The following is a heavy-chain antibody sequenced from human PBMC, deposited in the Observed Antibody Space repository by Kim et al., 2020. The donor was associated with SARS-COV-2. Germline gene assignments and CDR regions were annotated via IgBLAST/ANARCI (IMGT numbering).Heavy chain of an antibody. CDR2: IYYSGST. D-gene: IGHD3-9*01. J-gene: IGHJ4*02. CDR3: AREYYDILTGYYFSGY. Sequence: SETLSLTCTVSGGSISSSSYYWGWIRQPPGKGLEWIGSIYYSGSTYYNPSLKSRVTISVDTSKNQFSLKLSSVTAADTAVYYCAREYYDILTGYYFSGYWGQGTLVTVSS. V-gene: IGHV4-39*02. CDR1: GGSISSSSYY.